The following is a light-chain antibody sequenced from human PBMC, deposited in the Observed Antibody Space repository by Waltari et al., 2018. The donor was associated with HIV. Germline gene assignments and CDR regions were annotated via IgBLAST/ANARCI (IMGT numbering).Light chain of an antibody. Sequence: QSALTQPASVSGSPGQSLTIPCPGTSSDVGAYDYVSWYQQHPGKVPKLLIYDVYMRPSRISNRFSGSKSGNTASLTISGLRDEDEADYYCASFTSGRLNVFGTGTKVTVL. J-gene: IGLJ1*01. CDR2: DVY. CDR1: SSDVGAYDY. V-gene: IGLV2-14*03. CDR3: ASFTSGRLNV.